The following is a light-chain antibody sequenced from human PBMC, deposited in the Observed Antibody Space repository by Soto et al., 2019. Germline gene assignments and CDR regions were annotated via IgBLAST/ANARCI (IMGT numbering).Light chain of an antibody. CDR2: DVS. Sequence: QSVLTQPASVSGSPGQSITISCTGTSSDVGCYNFVSWSQQHPGKAPKLMIYDVSNRPSGVSNRFSGSKSGNTASLTISGLQAEDEAEYYCSSYTSSSTVVFGGGTQLTVL. V-gene: IGLV2-14*01. CDR3: SSYTSSSTVV. CDR1: SSDVGCYNF. J-gene: IGLJ2*01.